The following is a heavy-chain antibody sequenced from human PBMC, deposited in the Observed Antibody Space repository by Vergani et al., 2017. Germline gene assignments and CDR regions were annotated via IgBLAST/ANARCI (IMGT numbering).Heavy chain of an antibody. CDR1: GFTFSSYS. CDR2: ISSSSSYI. CDR3: ARDLYCSSTSCAYYGMDV. Sequence: EVQLVESGGGLVKPGGSLRLSCAASGFTFSSYSMNWVRKAPGKGLEWVSSISSSSSYIYYADSVKGRFTISRDNAKNSLYLQMNSLRAEDTAVYYCARDLYCSSTSCAYYGMDVWGQGTTVTVSS. J-gene: IGHJ6*02. V-gene: IGHV3-21*01. D-gene: IGHD2-2*01.